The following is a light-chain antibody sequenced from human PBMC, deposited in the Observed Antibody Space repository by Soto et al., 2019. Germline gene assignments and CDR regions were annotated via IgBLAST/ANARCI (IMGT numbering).Light chain of an antibody. V-gene: IGLV2-8*01. Sequence: QSALAQPPSASGSPGESVTISCTGTSNDVGAYKFVSWYQQHPGKAPKLLIYEVTKRPSGVPDRFSGSKSGDTASLTISGLQAEDEGDYYCSSYAGDKSVFGTGTKLTVL. J-gene: IGLJ1*01. CDR2: EVT. CDR1: SNDVGAYKF. CDR3: SSYAGDKSV.